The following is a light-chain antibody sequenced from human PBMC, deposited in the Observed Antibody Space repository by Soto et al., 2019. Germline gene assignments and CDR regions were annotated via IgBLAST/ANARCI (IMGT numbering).Light chain of an antibody. V-gene: IGKV4-1*01. Sequence: DIVMTQSPASLAVSLGARATINCKSSQSVLYSSNNKNYLAWYQQKPGQPPKLLIYWASTRESGVPDRFSGSGSGTDFSLTISSLQAEDVAVYYCQQYYSTPPFTFGPGTKVDIK. CDR1: QSVLYSSNNKNY. J-gene: IGKJ3*01. CDR2: WAS. CDR3: QQYYSTPPFT.